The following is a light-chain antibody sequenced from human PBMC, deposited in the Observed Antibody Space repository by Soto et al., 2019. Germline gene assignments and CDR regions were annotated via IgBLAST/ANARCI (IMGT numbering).Light chain of an antibody. Sequence: DSQLIQSPSSLSASLGDSVTITCRASQSISSYLNWYQQKPGKAPKLLIYKASSLESGVPSRFSGSGSGTEFTLTISSLQPDDFATYYCQPYNSYGTFGQGTKVDIK. J-gene: IGKJ1*01. CDR3: QPYNSYGT. CDR2: KAS. V-gene: IGKV1-5*03. CDR1: QSISSY.